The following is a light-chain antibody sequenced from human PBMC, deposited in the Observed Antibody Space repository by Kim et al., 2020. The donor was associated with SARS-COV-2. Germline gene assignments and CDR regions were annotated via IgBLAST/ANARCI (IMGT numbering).Light chain of an antibody. Sequence: PGQSVTISCTGTSSDVGTYNYVSWYQQHPGRTPKLVIYEVTKRPSGVPDRFSGSKSDNTASLTVSGLQADDEADYYCSSFTGYNFVFGTGTKVTVL. CDR1: SSDVGTYNY. CDR2: EVT. CDR3: SSFTGYNFV. V-gene: IGLV2-8*01. J-gene: IGLJ1*01.